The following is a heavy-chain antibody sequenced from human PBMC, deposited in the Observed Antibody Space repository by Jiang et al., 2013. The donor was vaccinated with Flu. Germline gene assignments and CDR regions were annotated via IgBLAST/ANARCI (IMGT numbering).Heavy chain of an antibody. V-gene: IGHV1-2*02. D-gene: IGHD2-15*01. Sequence: GQGLEWMGWINPNSGGTNYAQKFQGRVTMTRDTSISTAYMELSRLRSDDTAVYYCARARKGSVVVVAATGNWFDPWGQGTLVTVSS. CDR3: ARARKGSVVVVAATGNWFDP. J-gene: IGHJ5*02. CDR2: INPNSGGT.